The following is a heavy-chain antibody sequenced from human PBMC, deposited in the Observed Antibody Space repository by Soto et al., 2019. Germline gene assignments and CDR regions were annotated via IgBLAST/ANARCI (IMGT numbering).Heavy chain of an antibody. CDR1: GFTFSSYG. V-gene: IGHV3-33*01. CDR2: IWYDGSNK. Sequence: PGGSLRLSCAASGFTFSSYGMHWVRQAPGKGLEWVAVIWYDGSNKYYADSVKGRFTISRDNSKNTLYLQMNSLRAEDTAVYYCARSDDYDFWSGAFDYWGQGTLVTVSS. D-gene: IGHD3-3*01. J-gene: IGHJ4*02. CDR3: ARSDDYDFWSGAFDY.